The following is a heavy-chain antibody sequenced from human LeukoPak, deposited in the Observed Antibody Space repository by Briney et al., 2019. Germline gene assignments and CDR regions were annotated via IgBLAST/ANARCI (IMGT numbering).Heavy chain of an antibody. D-gene: IGHD5-18*01. CDR2: ISYDGSNK. J-gene: IGHJ4*02. Sequence: GGSLRLSCAASGFTFSSYGMYWVRQAPGKGLEWVAVISYDGSNKYYVDSVKGRFTISRDNSKNTLYLQMNSLRAEDTAVYYCAKSGRRGYSYGYRFKYYFESWGQGTLVTVSS. CDR1: GFTFSSYG. CDR3: AKSGRRGYSYGYRFKYYFES. V-gene: IGHV3-30*18.